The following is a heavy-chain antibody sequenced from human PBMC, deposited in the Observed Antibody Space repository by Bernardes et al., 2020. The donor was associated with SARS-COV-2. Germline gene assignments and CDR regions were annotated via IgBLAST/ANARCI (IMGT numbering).Heavy chain of an antibody. V-gene: IGHV3-64D*06. CDR2: ISINGDHT. Sequence: GGSLRLSCSASGFTFSNYVMHWVRQAPGMGLEYVSAISINGDHTFYVDSVQGRFIISRDDSKNILYLQMSSLRVEDTAIYFCVKGSVAVAGVDYWGQGTLV. CDR1: GFTFSNYV. J-gene: IGHJ4*02. D-gene: IGHD6-19*01. CDR3: VKGSVAVAGVDY.